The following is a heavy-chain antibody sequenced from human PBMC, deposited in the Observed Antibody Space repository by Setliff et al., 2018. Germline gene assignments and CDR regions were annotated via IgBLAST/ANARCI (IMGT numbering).Heavy chain of an antibody. D-gene: IGHD3-10*01. Sequence: GGSLRLSCTASGLSYINDWVSWVRQAPGKGLEWLASINLHGSEKYYADSVKGRFTISRDNAKNSLSLQMNNLRTEDTAVYYCFGAGTCSYWGQGTLVTVSS. CDR1: GLSYINDW. CDR2: INLHGSEK. V-gene: IGHV3-7*01. CDR3: FGAGTCSY. J-gene: IGHJ4*02.